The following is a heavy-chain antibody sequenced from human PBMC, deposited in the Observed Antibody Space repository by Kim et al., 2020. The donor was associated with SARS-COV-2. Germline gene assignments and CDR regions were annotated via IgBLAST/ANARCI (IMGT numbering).Heavy chain of an antibody. CDR1: GFTFSSYA. CDR3: AKGGPQWLAPFDY. V-gene: IGHV3-23*01. J-gene: IGHJ4*02. CDR2: ISGSGVST. Sequence: GGSLRLSCAASGFTFSSYAMNWVRQAPGKGLEWVSGISGSGVSTDYAGSVKGRFTVSRDNSKNTLYLQMNSLRAEDTAVYYCAKGGPQWLAPFDYWGQGTLVTVSS. D-gene: IGHD6-19*01.